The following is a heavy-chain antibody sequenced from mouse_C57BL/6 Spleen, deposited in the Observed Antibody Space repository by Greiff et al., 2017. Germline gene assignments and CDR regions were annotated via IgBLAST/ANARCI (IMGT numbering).Heavy chain of an antibody. D-gene: IGHD2-4*01. J-gene: IGHJ1*03. CDR1: GFSFNTYA. CDR3: VRGGYYDYDYWYFDV. Sequence: EVMLVESGGGLVQPKGSLKLSCAASGFSFNTYAMNWVRQAPGKGLEWVARIRSKSNNYATYYADSVKDRFTISRDDSESMLYLQMNNLKTEDTAMYYCVRGGYYDYDYWYFDVWGTGTTVTVSS. CDR2: IRSKSNNYAT. V-gene: IGHV10-1*01.